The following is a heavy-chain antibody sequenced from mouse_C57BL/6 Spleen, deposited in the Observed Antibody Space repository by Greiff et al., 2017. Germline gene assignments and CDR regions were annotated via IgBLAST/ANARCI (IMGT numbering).Heavy chain of an antibody. CDR1: GYAFSSSW. CDR3: AREEGYDRGVFDY. D-gene: IGHD2-2*01. Sequence: QVQLKESGPELVKPGASVKISCKASGYAFSSSWMNWVKQRPGKGLEWIGRIYPGDGDTNYNGKFKGKATLTADKSSSTAYMQLSSLTSEYSAVYFCAREEGYDRGVFDYWGQGTTLTVSS. CDR2: IYPGDGDT. V-gene: IGHV1-82*01. J-gene: IGHJ2*01.